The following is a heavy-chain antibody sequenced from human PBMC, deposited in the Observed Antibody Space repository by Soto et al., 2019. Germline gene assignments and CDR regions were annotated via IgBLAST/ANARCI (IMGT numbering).Heavy chain of an antibody. V-gene: IGHV1-18*01. Sequence: GASVKVSCTASGYTFTTYGISWVRQAPGEGLEWLGWINTHNGNTNYAQNLQGRVFMTADTSTNTAYMELRSLRSDDTAIYFYTREGSAPYYYYAMDAWGQGTTVTVSS. J-gene: IGHJ6*02. CDR2: INTHNGNT. D-gene: IGHD3-10*01. CDR1: GYTFTTYG. CDR3: TREGSAPYYYYAMDA.